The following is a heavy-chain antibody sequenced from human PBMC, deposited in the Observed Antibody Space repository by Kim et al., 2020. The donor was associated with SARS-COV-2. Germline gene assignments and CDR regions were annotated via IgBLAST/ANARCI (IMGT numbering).Heavy chain of an antibody. CDR2: INHSGST. Sequence: SETLSLTCAVYGGSFSGYYWSWIRQPPGKGLEWIGEINHSGSTNYNPSLKSRVTISVDTSKNQFSLKLSSVTAADTAVNYCARENWNDGYGWVKYYYYGMEVWGQGTTVTVSS. D-gene: IGHD1-1*01. J-gene: IGHJ6*02. CDR1: GGSFSGYY. CDR3: ARENWNDGYGWVKYYYYGMEV. V-gene: IGHV4-34*01.